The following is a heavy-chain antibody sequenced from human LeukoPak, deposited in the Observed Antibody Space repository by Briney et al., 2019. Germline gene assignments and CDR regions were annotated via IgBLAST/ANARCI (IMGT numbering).Heavy chain of an antibody. J-gene: IGHJ4*02. CDR2: IYTSGST. CDR1: GGSISSGSYY. V-gene: IGHV4-61*02. CDR3: ARSPGGYSYGYYFDY. Sequence: PSETLSLTCTVSGGSISSGSYYWSWIRQPAGKGLEWIGRIYTSGSTNYNPSLKSRVTISVDTSKNQFSLKLSSVTAADTAVYYCARSPGGYSYGYYFDYWGQGTLVTVSS. D-gene: IGHD5-18*01.